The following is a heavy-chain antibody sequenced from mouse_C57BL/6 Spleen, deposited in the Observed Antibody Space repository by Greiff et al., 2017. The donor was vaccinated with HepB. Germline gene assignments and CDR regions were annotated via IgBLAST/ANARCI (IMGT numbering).Heavy chain of an antibody. CDR2: ISSGGSYT. CDR3: ARPSYYSNFFDY. Sequence: EVQLQESGGDLVKPGGSLKLSCAASGFTFSSYGMSWVRQTPDKRLEWVATISSGGSYTYYPDSVKGRFTISRDNAKNTLYLQMSSLKSEDTAMYYCARPSYYSNFFDYWGQGTTLTVSS. CDR1: GFTFSSYG. V-gene: IGHV5-6*01. D-gene: IGHD2-5*01. J-gene: IGHJ2*01.